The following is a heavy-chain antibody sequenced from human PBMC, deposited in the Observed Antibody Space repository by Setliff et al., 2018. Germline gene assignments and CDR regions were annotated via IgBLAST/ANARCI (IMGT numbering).Heavy chain of an antibody. CDR3: ARAHSSTLSVHDY. D-gene: IGHD2-2*01. CDR1: GFTFSNYY. J-gene: IGHJ4*02. Sequence: PGGSLRLSCAASGFTFSNYYMTWIRQAPGKGLEWISYIHDSDNPTYYADFVKGRFTVSRDNAKNSLYLQMTSLRAEDTAIYYCARAHSSTLSVHDYWGQGTLVTVSS. V-gene: IGHV3-11*01. CDR2: IHDSDNPT.